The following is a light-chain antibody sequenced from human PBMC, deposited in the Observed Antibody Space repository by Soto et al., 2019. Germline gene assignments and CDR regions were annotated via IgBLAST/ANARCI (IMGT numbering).Light chain of an antibody. J-gene: IGLJ3*02. Sequence: QSVLTQPPSVSAAPGQKVTISCSGSSSNIGSNYISWYQQLPGTAPKLLIYDNNNRPSGIPDRFSGSKSGTSATLGITGLQTGDEADYYCGTWDSSLSTWVFGGGTKPTVL. CDR3: GTWDSSLSTWV. CDR1: SSNIGSNY. V-gene: IGLV1-51*01. CDR2: DNN.